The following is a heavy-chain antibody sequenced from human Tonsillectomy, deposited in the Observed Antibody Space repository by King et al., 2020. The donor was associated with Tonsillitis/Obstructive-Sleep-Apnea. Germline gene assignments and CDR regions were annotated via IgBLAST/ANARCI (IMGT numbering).Heavy chain of an antibody. CDR1: GGSFSGYY. CDR3: ARGEYSTSSGAADY. D-gene: IGHD6-6*01. J-gene: IGHJ4*02. V-gene: IGHV4-34*01. Sequence: VQLQQWGAGLLKPSETLSLTCAVYGGSFSGYYWSWIRQPPGKGLEWIGEINHSGSTNYNPSLKSRVTISVDTSKNQFSLKLSSVTAADTAVYYCARGEYSTSSGAADYWGQGTLGTVSS. CDR2: INHSGST.